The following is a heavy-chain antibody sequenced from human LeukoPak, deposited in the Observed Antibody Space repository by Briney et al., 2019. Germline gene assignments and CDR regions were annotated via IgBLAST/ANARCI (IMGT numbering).Heavy chain of an antibody. J-gene: IGHJ5*02. V-gene: IGHV3-30*18. CDR1: GFTFSSYG. D-gene: IGHD2-2*01. CDR2: ISYDGSNK. CDR3: AKDDCSSTSCYDVNWFDP. Sequence: GGSLRLSCAASGFTFSSYGMHLVRQAPGKGLEWVAVISYDGSNKYYADSVKGRFTISRDNSKNTLYLQMNSLRAEDTAVYYCAKDDCSSTSCYDVNWFDPWGQGTLVTVSS.